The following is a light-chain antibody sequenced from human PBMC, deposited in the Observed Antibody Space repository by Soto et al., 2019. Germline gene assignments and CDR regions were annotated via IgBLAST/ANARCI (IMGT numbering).Light chain of an antibody. J-gene: IGLJ1*01. V-gene: IGLV2-23*02. CDR3: CSYAGSSVHV. CDR2: EVI. CDR1: SRVVGTFNL. Sequence: QSVVSRVASLSGAPGQALTPSRPGNSRVVGTFNLVSWYQQHPGKAPRLMIYEVIKRPSGVSNRFSGSKSGNTASLTISGLQAEDEADYYCCSYAGSSVHVFGTGTKVTVL.